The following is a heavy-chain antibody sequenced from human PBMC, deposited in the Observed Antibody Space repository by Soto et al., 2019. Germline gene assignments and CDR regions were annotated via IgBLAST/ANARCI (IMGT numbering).Heavy chain of an antibody. CDR2: ISSSSSYI. V-gene: IGHV3-21*01. J-gene: IGHJ6*02. CDR3: ARLTPNGMDV. CDR1: GFTFSSYS. Sequence: EVQLVESGGGLVKPGGSLRLSCAASGFTFSSYSMNWVRQAPGKGLEWVSSISSSSSYIYYADSVKGRFTITRDNAKNSLYLQMNSLRAEDTAVYYCARLTPNGMDVWGQGTTVTVSS.